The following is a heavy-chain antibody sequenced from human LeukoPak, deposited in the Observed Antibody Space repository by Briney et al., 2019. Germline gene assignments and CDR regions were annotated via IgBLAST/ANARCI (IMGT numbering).Heavy chain of an antibody. CDR1: GFTFSSYG. J-gene: IGHJ4*02. Sequence: PGGSLRLSCAASGFTFSSYGMHWVRQAPGKGLEWVSYISSSSTIYYADSVKGRFTISRDNAKNSLYLQMNSLRAEDTAVYYCARKGTYYDSSGYSDYWGQGTLVTVSS. CDR3: ARKGTYYDSSGYSDY. V-gene: IGHV3-48*04. CDR2: ISSSSTI. D-gene: IGHD3-22*01.